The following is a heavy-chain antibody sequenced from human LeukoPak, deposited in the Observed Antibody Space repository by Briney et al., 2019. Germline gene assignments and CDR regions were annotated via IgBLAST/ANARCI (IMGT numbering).Heavy chain of an antibody. V-gene: IGHV3-48*03. CDR3: ERGHGRNDY. Sequence: GGSLRLSCAASGFTFSSYEMNWVRQAPGEGLEWVSYISSSGSTIYYADSVKGRFTISRDNAKNSLYLQMNSLRAEDTAVYYCERGHGRNDYWGQGTLVTVSS. J-gene: IGHJ4*02. CDR2: ISSSGSTI. D-gene: IGHD2-8*01. CDR1: GFTFSSYE.